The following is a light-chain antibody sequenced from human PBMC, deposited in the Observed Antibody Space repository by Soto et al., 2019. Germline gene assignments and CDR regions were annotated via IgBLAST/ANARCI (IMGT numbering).Light chain of an antibody. J-gene: IGKJ1*01. CDR2: GAS. CDR1: QSVSSNF. V-gene: IGKV3-20*01. Sequence: EIVLTQSPGTLSLSPGERATLSCKASQSVSSNFLAWYHRKPGQAPRLLIYGASYRATDIPYRVSGSGSGTDFTLTITRLEPEDFAVYYCQQYGTSPPTFGQGTKVEI. CDR3: QQYGTSPPT.